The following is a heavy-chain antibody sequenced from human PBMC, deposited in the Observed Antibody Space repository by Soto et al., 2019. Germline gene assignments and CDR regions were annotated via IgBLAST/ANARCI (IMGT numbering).Heavy chain of an antibody. CDR2: ISYDGSNK. Sequence: SLRLSCAASGFTFSSYAMHWVRQAPGKGLEWVAVISYDGSNKYYADSVKGRFTISRDNSKNTLYLQMNSLRAEDTAVYYCARALRVVVAAAYYYYGMDVWGQGTTVTVSS. V-gene: IGHV3-30-3*01. CDR3: ARALRVVVAAAYYYYGMDV. J-gene: IGHJ6*02. CDR1: GFTFSSYA. D-gene: IGHD2-15*01.